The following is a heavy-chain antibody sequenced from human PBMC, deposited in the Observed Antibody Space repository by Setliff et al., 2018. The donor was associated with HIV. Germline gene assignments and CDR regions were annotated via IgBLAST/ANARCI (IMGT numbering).Heavy chain of an antibody. CDR2: ISHSGNT. J-gene: IGHJ5*02. CDR1: GDSINTHY. D-gene: IGHD1-26*01. CDR3: ARSTVGAGASFP. V-gene: IGHV4-59*11. Sequence: SETLSLTCTVSGDSINTHYWSWIRQPPGKGLEWIGCISHSGNTNFNPSLNSRVTISLDTSKNQFSMRLTSLTAADTAIYYCARSTVGAGASFPWGRGSLVTVSS.